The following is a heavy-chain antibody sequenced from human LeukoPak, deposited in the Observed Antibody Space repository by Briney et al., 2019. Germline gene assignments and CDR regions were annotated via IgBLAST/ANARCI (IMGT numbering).Heavy chain of an antibody. CDR2: IYHSGST. V-gene: IGHV4-30-2*01. Sequence: SETLSLTCTVSGGSISSYCWSWIRQPPGKGLEWIGYIYHSGSTYYNPSLKSRVTISVDRSKNQFSLKLSSVTAADTAVYYCARAIERYFDYWGQGTLVTVSS. J-gene: IGHJ4*02. CDR1: GGSISSYC. CDR3: ARAIERYFDY. D-gene: IGHD1-1*01.